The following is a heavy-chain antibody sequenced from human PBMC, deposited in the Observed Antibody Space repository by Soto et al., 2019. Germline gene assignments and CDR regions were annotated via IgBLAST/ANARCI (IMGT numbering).Heavy chain of an antibody. V-gene: IGHV4-59*01. J-gene: IGHJ6*02. Sequence: LSLTCTVSGGSISSYYWSWIRQPPGKGLEWIGYIYYSGSTNYNPSLKSRVTISVDTSKNQFSLKLSSVTAADTAVYYCARDMGYDFWSGGDYYYYGMDVWGQGTTVTVSS. CDR3: ARDMGYDFWSGGDYYYYGMDV. CDR1: GGSISSYY. D-gene: IGHD3-3*01. CDR2: IYYSGST.